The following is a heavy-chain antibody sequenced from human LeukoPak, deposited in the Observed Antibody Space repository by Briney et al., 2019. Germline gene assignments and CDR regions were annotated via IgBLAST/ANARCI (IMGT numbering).Heavy chain of an antibody. J-gene: IGHJ6*02. CDR3: ASPAAGTEYYYYGMDV. CDR2: ISYDGSNK. D-gene: IGHD6-13*01. CDR1: GFTFSSYG. Sequence: GRSLRLSCAASGFTFSSYGMHWVRQAPGKGLEWVAVISYDGSNKYYADSVKGRFTISRDNSKNTLYLQMNSLRAEDTAVYYCASPAAGTEYYYYGMDVWGQGTTVTVSS. V-gene: IGHV3-30*03.